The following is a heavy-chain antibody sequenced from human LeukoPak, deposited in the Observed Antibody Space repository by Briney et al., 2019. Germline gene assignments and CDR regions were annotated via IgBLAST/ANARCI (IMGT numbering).Heavy chain of an antibody. J-gene: IGHJ4*02. V-gene: IGHV3-21*01. CDR2: ISSSSSYI. D-gene: IGHD1/OR15-1a*01. CDR3: AKDSPSRTATTEVPVDY. CDR1: GFTFSGSA. Sequence: GGSLKLSCAASGFTFSGSAMHWVRQAPGKGLEWLASISSSSSYIYFANSVRGRFTISRDNAKNSLYLQMNSLRAEDTAVYYCAKDSPSRTATTEVPVDYWGQGTLVTVSS.